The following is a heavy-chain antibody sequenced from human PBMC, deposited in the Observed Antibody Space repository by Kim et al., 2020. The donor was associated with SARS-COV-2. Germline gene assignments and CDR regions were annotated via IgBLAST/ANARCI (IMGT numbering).Heavy chain of an antibody. CDR1: GYTFTSYG. Sequence: ASVKVSCKASGYTFTSYGISWVRQAPGQGLEWMGWISAYNGNTNYAQKLQGRVTMTTDTSTSTAYMELRSLRSDDTAVYYCARREEDSSGYYYFDYWGQGTLVTVSS. CDR2: ISAYNGNT. D-gene: IGHD3-22*01. V-gene: IGHV1-18*04. J-gene: IGHJ4*02. CDR3: ARREEDSSGYYYFDY.